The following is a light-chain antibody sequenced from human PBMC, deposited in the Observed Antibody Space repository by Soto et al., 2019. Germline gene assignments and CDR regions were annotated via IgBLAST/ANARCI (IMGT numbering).Light chain of an antibody. CDR1: QSVSSSY. CDR3: QQYGSSPLT. CDR2: GAS. J-gene: IGKJ4*01. Sequence: EIGLTQSPSTLSLSPGERATLSCRASQSVSSSYLAWYQQKPGQAPRLLIYGASSRATGIPDRFSGSGSGTDFTLTISRLEPEDFAVYYCQQYGSSPLTFGGGTMV. V-gene: IGKV3-20*01.